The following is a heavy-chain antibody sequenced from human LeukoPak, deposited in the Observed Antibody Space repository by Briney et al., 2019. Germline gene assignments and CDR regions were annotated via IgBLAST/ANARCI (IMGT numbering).Heavy chain of an antibody. J-gene: IGHJ4*02. Sequence: GGSLRLSCAASGFTFSNAWMSWVRQAPGKGLEWVGRIKSKTDGGTTDYAAPVKGRFTISRDDSKNTLYLQMNSLKTEDTAVYYCTTPQIVGATLFDYWGQGTLVPVSS. CDR3: TTPQIVGATLFDY. D-gene: IGHD1-26*01. CDR2: IKSKTDGGTT. V-gene: IGHV3-15*01. CDR1: GFTFSNAW.